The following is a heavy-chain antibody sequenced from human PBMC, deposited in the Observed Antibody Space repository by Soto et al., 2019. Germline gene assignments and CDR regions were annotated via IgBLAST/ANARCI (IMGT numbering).Heavy chain of an antibody. CDR2: IYWNDDK. CDR3: AHIPPSLYSSGYPGETVKNSFFDY. J-gene: IGHJ4*02. D-gene: IGHD3-22*01. V-gene: IGHV2-5*01. CDR1: GFSLSTSGVG. Sequence: SGPTLVNPTQTLTLTCTFSGFSLSTSGVGVGWIRQPPGKALEWLALIYWNDDKRYSPSLKSRLTITKDTSKNQVVLTMTNMDPVDTATYYCAHIPPSLYSSGYPGETVKNSFFDYWGQGTLVTVSS.